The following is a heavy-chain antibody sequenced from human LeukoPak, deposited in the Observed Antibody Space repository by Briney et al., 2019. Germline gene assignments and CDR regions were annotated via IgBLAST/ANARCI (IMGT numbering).Heavy chain of an antibody. CDR2: ISSSSSYI. CDR3: ARDGEYPTVEYFQH. V-gene: IGHV3-21*01. J-gene: IGHJ1*01. Sequence: PGGSLRLSCAACGFTFSSYIMNWGRQAPGKGLEWVSSISSSSSYIYYADSVKGRFTISRDNAKNSLYLQMNSLRAEDTAVYYCARDGEYPTVEYFQHWGQGTLVTVSS. CDR1: GFTFSSYI. D-gene: IGHD3-10*01.